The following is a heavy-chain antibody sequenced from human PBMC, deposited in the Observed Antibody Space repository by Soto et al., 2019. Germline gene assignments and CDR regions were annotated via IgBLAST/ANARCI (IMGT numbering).Heavy chain of an antibody. CDR3: ARTLDSSAYDY. V-gene: IGHV3-7*01. CDR1: GFTFSSYW. D-gene: IGHD3-22*01. Sequence: EVQLVESGGGLVQPGGSLRLSCAASGFTFSSYWMSWVRQAPGKGLEWVASIKQDGSEKYYVGSVKGRFTISRDNAKNSLYLQMNSLRAEDTAVYYCARTLDSSAYDYWGQGTLVTVSS. CDR2: IKQDGSEK. J-gene: IGHJ4*02.